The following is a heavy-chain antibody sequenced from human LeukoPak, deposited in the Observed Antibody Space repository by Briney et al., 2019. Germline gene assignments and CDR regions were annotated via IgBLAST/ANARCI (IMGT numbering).Heavy chain of an antibody. D-gene: IGHD1-20*01. V-gene: IGHV4-4*02. Sequence: PSETLSLTCAVSGGSISSSNWWSWVRQPPGKGLEWIGEIYHSGSTNYNPSLKSRVTISVDKSKNQFSLKLSSVTAADTAVYYCARGPPAVTGTTPDGFLWGQGTLVTVSS. CDR1: GGSISSSNW. CDR3: ARGPPAVTGTTPDGFL. CDR2: IYHSGST. J-gene: IGHJ4*02.